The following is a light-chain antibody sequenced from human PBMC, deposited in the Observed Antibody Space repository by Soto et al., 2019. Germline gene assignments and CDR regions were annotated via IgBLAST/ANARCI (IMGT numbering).Light chain of an antibody. J-gene: IGLJ2*01. CDR1: SSDVGGYNY. Sequence: QSALTQPPSASGSPGQSVTISCTGTSSDVGGYNYVSWYQQHPGKAPKLMIYEVSKRPSGVPDRFSGSKSGNTASLTVSGLQAEDEADYFCSSYTTNSAHVFGGGTQLTVL. CDR3: SSYTTNSAHV. V-gene: IGLV2-8*01. CDR2: EVS.